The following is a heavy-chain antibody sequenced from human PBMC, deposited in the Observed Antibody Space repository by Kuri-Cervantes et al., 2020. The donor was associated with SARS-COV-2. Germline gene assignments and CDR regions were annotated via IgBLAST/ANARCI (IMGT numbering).Heavy chain of an antibody. V-gene: IGHV1-69*06. D-gene: IGHD4-17*01. J-gene: IGHJ4*02. Sequence: SVKVSCKPSIGTFSTHGVGWVRQAPGQGLEWLGGIVPMFGTLDYAQSFQGRVTITADKSTNTVYMELKSLTSQDTAVYFCARDYGNVHFDSWGQGTLVTVSS. CDR1: IGTFSTHG. CDR3: ARDYGNVHFDS. CDR2: IVPMFGTL.